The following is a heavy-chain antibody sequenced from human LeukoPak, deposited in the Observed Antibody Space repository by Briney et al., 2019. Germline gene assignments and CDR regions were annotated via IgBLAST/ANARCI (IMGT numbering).Heavy chain of an antibody. V-gene: IGHV3-30-3*01. J-gene: IGHJ4*02. CDR1: GFTFSSYA. CDR3: AREGAVAGTFDY. D-gene: IGHD6-19*01. Sequence: GRFLRLSCAASGFTFSSYAMHWVRQAPGKGLEWVAVISYDGSNKYYADSVKGRFTISRDNSKNTLYLQMNSLRAEDTAVYYCAREGAVAGTFDYWGQGTLVTVSS. CDR2: ISYDGSNK.